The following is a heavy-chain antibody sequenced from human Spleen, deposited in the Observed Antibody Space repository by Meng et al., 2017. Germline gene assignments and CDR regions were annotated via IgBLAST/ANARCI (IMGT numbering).Heavy chain of an antibody. CDR2: INHSGST. J-gene: IGHJ5*02. CDR3: ARGPRITVAGGWFDP. CDR1: GGSISGYY. D-gene: IGHD4-11*01. Sequence: QAQLQQWGAGLLKPSETLSLTCAVYGGSISGYYWTWIRQPPGKGLEWIGEINHSGSTTYNPSLKSRVTISVDTSKNQFSLKLNSVTAADTAVYYCARGPRITVAGGWFDPWGQGTLVTVSS. V-gene: IGHV4-34*01.